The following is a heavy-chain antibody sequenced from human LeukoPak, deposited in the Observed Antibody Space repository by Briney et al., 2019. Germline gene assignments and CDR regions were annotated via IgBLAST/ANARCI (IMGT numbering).Heavy chain of an antibody. D-gene: IGHD3-10*02. V-gene: IGHV1-24*01. J-gene: IGHJ4*02. Sequence: ASVKVSCKVSGYTLTELSMHWVRQAPGKGLEWMGGFDPEDGETIYAQKFQGRVTMTEDTSTDTAYMELSSLRSEDTAVYYCARYHTAGTMFNFDYWGQGTLVTVSS. CDR1: GYTLTELS. CDR3: ARYHTAGTMFNFDY. CDR2: FDPEDGET.